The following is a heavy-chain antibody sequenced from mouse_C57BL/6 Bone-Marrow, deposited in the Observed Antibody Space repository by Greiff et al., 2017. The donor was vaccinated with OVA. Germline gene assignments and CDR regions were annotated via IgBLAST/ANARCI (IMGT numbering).Heavy chain of an antibody. Sequence: QVQLKESGAELVKPGASVKISCKASGYAFSSYWMNWVKQRPGKGLEWIGQIYPGDGDTNYNGKFKGKATLTADKSSSTAYMQLSSLTSEDSAVYFCAYYYGSSSWFAYWGQGTLVTVSA. J-gene: IGHJ3*01. V-gene: IGHV1-80*01. CDR3: AYYYGSSSWFAY. CDR1: GYAFSSYW. CDR2: IYPGDGDT. D-gene: IGHD1-1*01.